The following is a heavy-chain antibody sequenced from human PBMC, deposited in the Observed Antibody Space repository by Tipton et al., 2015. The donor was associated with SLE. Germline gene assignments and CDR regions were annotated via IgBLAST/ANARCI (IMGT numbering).Heavy chain of an antibody. CDR3: ARGGGYVAILNDGNFDL. V-gene: IGHV4-38-2*02. CDR1: GYSISSGYY. CDR2: IYYSGST. Sequence: TLSLTCTVSGYSISSGYYWGWIRQPPGKGLEWIGNIYYSGSTYYNPSLKSRVTILVDTSKNQFSLKLSSVTAADTAVYYCARGGGYVAILNDGNFDLWGRGTLVTVSS. J-gene: IGHJ2*01. D-gene: IGHD6-13*01.